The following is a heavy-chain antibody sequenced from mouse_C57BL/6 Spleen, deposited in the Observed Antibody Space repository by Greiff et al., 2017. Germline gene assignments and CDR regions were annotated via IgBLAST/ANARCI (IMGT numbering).Heavy chain of an antibody. D-gene: IGHD1-1*01. J-gene: IGHJ3*01. Sequence: QVHVKQSGAELVRPGASVTLSCKASGYTFTDYEMHWVKQTPVHGLEWIGAIDPETGGTAYNQKFKGKAILTADKSSSTAYMELRSLTSEDSAVYYCTRRGDYYGSSYEAWFAYWGQGTLVTVSA. CDR2: IDPETGGT. V-gene: IGHV1-15*01. CDR3: TRRGDYYGSSYEAWFAY. CDR1: GYTFTDYE.